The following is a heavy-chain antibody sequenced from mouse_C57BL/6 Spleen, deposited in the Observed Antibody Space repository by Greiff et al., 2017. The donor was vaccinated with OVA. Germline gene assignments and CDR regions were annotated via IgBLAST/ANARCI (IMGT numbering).Heavy chain of an antibody. D-gene: IGHD1-1*01. CDR3: AKDGSSPFAY. CDR1: GYTFTSYD. J-gene: IGHJ3*01. Sequence: VQLQQSGPELVKPGASVQLSCKASGYTFTSYDINWVKQRPGQGLEWIGWIYPRDGSTQYNEKFKGKATLTVDTSSSSAYMELHSLTSEDSAVYFCAKDGSSPFAYWGQGTLVTVSA. CDR2: IYPRDGST. V-gene: IGHV1-85*01.